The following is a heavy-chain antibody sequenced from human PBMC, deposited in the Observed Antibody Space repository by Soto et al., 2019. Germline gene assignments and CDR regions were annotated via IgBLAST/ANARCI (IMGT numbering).Heavy chain of an antibody. J-gene: IGHJ4*02. CDR1: GFTFSSYA. CDR2: ISGSGGST. V-gene: IGHV3-23*01. Sequence: PGGSLRLSCAASGFTFSSYAMSWVRQAPGKGLEWVSAISGSGGSTYYADSAKGRFTISRDNSKNTLYLQMNSLRAEDTAVYYCAKGLTIVVVPADLDYWGQGTLVTVSS. D-gene: IGHD2-2*01. CDR3: AKGLTIVVVPADLDY.